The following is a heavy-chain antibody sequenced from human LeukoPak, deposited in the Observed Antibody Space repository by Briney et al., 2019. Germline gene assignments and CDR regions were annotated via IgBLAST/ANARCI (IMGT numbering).Heavy chain of an antibody. V-gene: IGHV3-48*03. J-gene: IGHJ4*02. CDR3: VRDGDVYNFDH. CDR1: GFTFRSYE. D-gene: IGHD5-24*01. CDR2: ISSSGSTK. Sequence: GGSLRLSCAASGFTFRSYEMNWARQAPGKGLEWVSYISSSGSTKYYADSVKGRFTISRDNAKNTLYLQMTSLRAEDTAIYYCVRDGDVYNFDHWGQGTLVTVSS.